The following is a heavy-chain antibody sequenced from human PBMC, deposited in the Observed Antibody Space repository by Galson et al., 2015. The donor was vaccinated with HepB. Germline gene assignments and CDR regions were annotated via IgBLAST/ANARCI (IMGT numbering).Heavy chain of an antibody. D-gene: IGHD2-2*01. CDR1: GFTFSSYG. J-gene: IGHJ4*02. Sequence: SLRLSCAASGFTFSSYGMHWVRQAPGKGLEWVAVISYDGSNKYYADSVKGRFTISRDNSKNTLYLQMNSLRAEDTAVYYCAKEFRVGGCSSTSCYVDYWGQGTLVTVSS. V-gene: IGHV3-30*18. CDR3: AKEFRVGGCSSTSCYVDY. CDR2: ISYDGSNK.